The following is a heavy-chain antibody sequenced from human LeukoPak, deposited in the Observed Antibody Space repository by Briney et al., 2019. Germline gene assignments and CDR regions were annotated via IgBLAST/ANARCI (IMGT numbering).Heavy chain of an antibody. CDR1: EFIFSNYG. V-gene: IGHV3-30*02. J-gene: IGHJ4*02. Sequence: GGCLRLSCAASEFIFSNYGMCWVRQAPGKGLEWVAFIENDGSNKYYADSVKGRFTISRDNSKNTLYLQMNSLRAEDTAVYYCAKDRKDIQLWFSYWGQGTLVTVSS. CDR2: IENDGSNK. CDR3: AKDRKDIQLWFSY. D-gene: IGHD5-18*01.